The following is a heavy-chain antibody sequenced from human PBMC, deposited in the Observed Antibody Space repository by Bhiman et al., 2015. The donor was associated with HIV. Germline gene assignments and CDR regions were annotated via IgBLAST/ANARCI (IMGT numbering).Heavy chain of an antibody. CDR1: GITFSSHS. V-gene: IGHV3-23*01. J-gene: IGHJ4*02. CDR3: AKGSGSYPRGNYFDY. CDR2: ISGSAVST. D-gene: IGHD3-10*01. Sequence: EVQLLESGGGLVQPGGSLRLSCAASGITFSSHSMTWVRQAPGKGLEWVSSISGSAVSTYYLVSVKGRFTISRDNSKNTLFLQMNSLRAEDTAVYYCAKGSGSYPRGNYFDYWGRGILVTVSS.